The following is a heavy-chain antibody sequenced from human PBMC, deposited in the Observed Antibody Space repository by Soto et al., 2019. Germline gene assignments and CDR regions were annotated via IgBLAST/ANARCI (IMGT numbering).Heavy chain of an antibody. CDR2: ISYDGSNK. V-gene: IGHV3-30*18. CDR3: AKDGGSGGWYPDY. D-gene: IGHD6-19*01. Sequence: QVQLVESGGGVVQPGRSLRLSCAASGFTFSSCGMHWVRQAPGKGLEWVAVISYDGSNKDYADSMKGRFTISRDNSKNTLYLQMNSLRVEDTAVYYCAKDGGSGGWYPDYWGQGTLVTVSS. J-gene: IGHJ4*02. CDR1: GFTFSSCG.